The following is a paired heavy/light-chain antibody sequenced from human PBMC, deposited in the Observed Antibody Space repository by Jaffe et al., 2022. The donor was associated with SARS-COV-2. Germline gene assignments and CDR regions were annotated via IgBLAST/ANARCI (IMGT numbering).Heavy chain of an antibody. D-gene: IGHD6-19*01. CDR2: IFSGGST. CDR1: GFTVSGSY. Sequence: EVQLVESGGGLVQPGGSLRLSCAASGFTVSGSYMTWVRQAPGKGLEWVSLIFSGGSTYYADSVKGRFTISRDISKNTLYLQMNGLRAEDTAVYYCARGNGWPEIDYWGQGTLVTVSS. V-gene: IGHV3-66*02. J-gene: IGHJ4*02. CDR3: ARGNGWPEIDY.
Light chain of an antibody. CDR2: VNSDGSH. CDR1: SGHSSYA. CDR3: QTWGTGIQGI. J-gene: IGLJ2*01. Sequence: QLVLTQSPSASASLGASVNLTCTLSSGHSSYAIAWHQQQPEKGPRYLMKVNSDGSHSKGDGIPDRFSGSSSGAERYLTISSIQSEDEADYYCQTWGTGIQGIFGGGTKLTVL. V-gene: IGLV4-69*01.